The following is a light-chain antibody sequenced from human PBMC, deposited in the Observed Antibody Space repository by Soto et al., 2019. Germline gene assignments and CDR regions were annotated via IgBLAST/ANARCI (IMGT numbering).Light chain of an antibody. Sequence: EIVMTQSPATLSVSPGERATLSCRASQSVSSNLAWYQQKPGQAPRLLIYGASTRATGIPARFSGSGSGTEFTLTISSLQSEDFAVYYCQQYNNWPPPFGQGTMVEIK. J-gene: IGKJ1*01. V-gene: IGKV3-15*01. CDR3: QQYNNWPPP. CDR2: GAS. CDR1: QSVSSN.